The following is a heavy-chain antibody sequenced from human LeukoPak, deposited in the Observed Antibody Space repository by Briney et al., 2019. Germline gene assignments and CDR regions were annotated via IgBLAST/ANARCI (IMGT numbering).Heavy chain of an antibody. CDR3: ARNNAPSFSSGWYGWFDP. D-gene: IGHD6-19*01. CDR1: GGSISSYY. V-gene: IGHV4-59*01. CDR2: IYYSGST. Sequence: SETLSLTCTVSGGSISSYYWSWIRQPPGKGLEWIGYIYYSGSTNYSPSLKSRVTISVDTSKNQFSLKLSSVTAADTAVYYCARNNAPSFSSGWYGWFDPWGQGTLVTVSS. J-gene: IGHJ5*02.